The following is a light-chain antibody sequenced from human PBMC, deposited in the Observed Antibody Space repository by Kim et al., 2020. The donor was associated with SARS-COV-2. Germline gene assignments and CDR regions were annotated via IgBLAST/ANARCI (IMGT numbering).Light chain of an antibody. CDR3: QKSYSTPKT. Sequence: ASVGDRVTITGRASQSIRSYVNWYQQKPGKAPKLMINAACSLESGVQSRFSGSGSGTDCTLTISSLQPEDFATYYCQKSYSTPKTFGQGTKLEI. CDR1: QSIRSY. CDR2: AAC. V-gene: IGKV1-39*01. J-gene: IGKJ2*01.